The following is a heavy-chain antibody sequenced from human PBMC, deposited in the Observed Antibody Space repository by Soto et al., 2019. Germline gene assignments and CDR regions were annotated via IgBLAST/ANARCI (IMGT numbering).Heavy chain of an antibody. V-gene: IGHV3-23*01. J-gene: IGHJ4*02. Sequence: PGGSLRLSCAASGFTFSTLAMTWVRQAPGKGLERVSSVLASGTGTYYADSVKGRFTISRDNSKNTVYLQMNSLSAEDTALYYCASVRVGYWGQGTLVTVSS. CDR2: VLASGTGT. CDR1: GFTFSTLA. CDR3: ASVRVGY. D-gene: IGHD1-26*01.